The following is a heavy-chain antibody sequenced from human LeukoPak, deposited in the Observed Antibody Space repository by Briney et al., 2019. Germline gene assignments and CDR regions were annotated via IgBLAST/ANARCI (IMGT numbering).Heavy chain of an antibody. CDR2: IIPILGIA. CDR3: ARAARPLRLNNWFDP. V-gene: IGHV1-69*04. Sequence: GSSVKVSCKASGGTFSSYAISWVRQAPGQGLEWMGMIIPILGIANYAQKFQGRVTITADKSTSTAYMELSSLRSEDTAVYYCARAARPLRLNNWFDPWGQGTLVTVSS. D-gene: IGHD2-21*02. J-gene: IGHJ5*02. CDR1: GGTFSSYA.